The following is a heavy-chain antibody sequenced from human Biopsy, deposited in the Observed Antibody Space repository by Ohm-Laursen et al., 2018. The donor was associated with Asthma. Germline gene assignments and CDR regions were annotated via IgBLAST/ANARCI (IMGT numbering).Heavy chain of an antibody. Sequence: SVKASCQASGYYFISFSIHWVRQAPGQRLECMVLVNTGNGDTQYSQKFQGRVTITRDTSASTAYMELRSLRSEDTATYYCARTYYDFLTGQVKDVFGVWGQGTMVTVSS. CDR3: ARTYYDFLTGQVKDVFGV. V-gene: IGHV1-3*04. CDR2: VNTGNGDT. CDR1: GYYFISFS. D-gene: IGHD3-9*01. J-gene: IGHJ3*01.